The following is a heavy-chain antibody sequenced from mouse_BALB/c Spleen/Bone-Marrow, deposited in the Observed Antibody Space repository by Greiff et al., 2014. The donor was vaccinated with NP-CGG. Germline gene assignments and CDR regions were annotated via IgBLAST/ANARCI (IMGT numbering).Heavy chain of an antibody. Sequence: LQQSGSELVRPGASVKLSCKASGYIFTSYWMHWVKQRPGQGLEWIGNIYPGSGSTNYDEKFKSKATLTVDTSSSTAYMQLSSLTSEDSAVYYCTNHYFDYWGQGTTLTVSS. CDR3: TNHYFDY. J-gene: IGHJ2*01. CDR2: IYPGSGST. V-gene: IGHV1S22*01. CDR1: GYIFTSYW.